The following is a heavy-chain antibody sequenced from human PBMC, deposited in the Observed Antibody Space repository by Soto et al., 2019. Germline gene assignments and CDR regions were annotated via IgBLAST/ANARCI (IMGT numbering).Heavy chain of an antibody. CDR3: ARGRWGYCSGGSCYRLPGWFDP. CDR2: IYYSGST. D-gene: IGHD2-15*01. CDR1: GGSISSGGYY. V-gene: IGHV4-31*03. J-gene: IGHJ5*02. Sequence: QVQLQESGPGLVKPSQTLSLTCTVSGGSISSGGYYWSWIRQHPGKGLEWIGYIYYSGSTYYNPSLTSRVTISVDTSKNQFSLKLSSVTAADTAVYYCARGRWGYCSGGSCYRLPGWFDPWGQGTLVTVSS.